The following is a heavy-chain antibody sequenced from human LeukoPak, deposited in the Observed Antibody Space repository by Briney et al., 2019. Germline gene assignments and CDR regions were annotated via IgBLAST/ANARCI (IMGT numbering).Heavy chain of an antibody. Sequence: PSETLSLTCTVSGGPISSGGYYWSWIRQHPGKGLEWIGYIYYSGSTNYNPSLKSRVTISVDTSKNQFSLKLSSVTAADTAVYYCAREGDGDYGSHFDYWGQGTLVTVSS. CDR2: IYYSGST. J-gene: IGHJ4*02. V-gene: IGHV4-61*08. CDR3: AREGDGDYGSHFDY. D-gene: IGHD4-17*01. CDR1: GGPISSGGYY.